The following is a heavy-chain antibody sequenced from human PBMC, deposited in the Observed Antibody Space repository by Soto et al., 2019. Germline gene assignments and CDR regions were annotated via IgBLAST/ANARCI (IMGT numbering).Heavy chain of an antibody. CDR1: GYSFTSYW. J-gene: IGHJ5*02. CDR3: ATLRFLEWFTWFDP. V-gene: IGHV5-51*01. Sequence: GESLKISCKGSGYSFTSYWIGWVRQMPGKGLEWMGIIYPGDSDTRYSPSFQGQVTMSADKSIRTAYLQWSSLKASDTVIYYCATLRFLEWFTWFDPWGPGTQVTVSS. CDR2: IYPGDSDT. D-gene: IGHD3-3*01.